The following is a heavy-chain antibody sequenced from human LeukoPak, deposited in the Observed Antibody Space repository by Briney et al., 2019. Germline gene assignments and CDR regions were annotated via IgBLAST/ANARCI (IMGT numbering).Heavy chain of an antibody. D-gene: IGHD2-2*01. J-gene: IGHJ5*02. Sequence: ASVKVSCKASGGTFSSYAISWVRQAPGQGLEWMGRIIPILGIANYAQKFQGRATITADKSTSTAYMELSSLRSEDTAVYYCVRDPPSPGVVPAGAGRFDPWGQGTLITVSS. CDR3: VRDPPSPGVVPAGAGRFDP. CDR1: GGTFSSYA. V-gene: IGHV1-69*04. CDR2: IIPILGIA.